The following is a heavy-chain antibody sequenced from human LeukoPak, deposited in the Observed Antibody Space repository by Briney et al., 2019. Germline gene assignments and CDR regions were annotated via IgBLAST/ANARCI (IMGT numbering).Heavy chain of an antibody. V-gene: IGHV3-74*01. CDR2: INRDGSST. CDR1: GFTFSNYW. Sequence: GGSLRLSCAASGFTFSNYWMHWVRQAPGKGLVWVSRINRDGSSTDYLDSVKGRFTITRDNARNTLYLQMNSLRAEDTAVYYCARVPYVFDLWGQGTMVTVSS. J-gene: IGHJ3*01. CDR3: ARVPYVFDL.